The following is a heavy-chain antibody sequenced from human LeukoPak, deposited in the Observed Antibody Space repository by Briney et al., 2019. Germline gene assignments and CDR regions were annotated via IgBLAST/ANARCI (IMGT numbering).Heavy chain of an antibody. J-gene: IGHJ6*03. Sequence: SVTVSCTASGGTFSSYAISWVRQAPGQGLEWMGGIIPIFGTANYAQKFQGRVTITPDESTSTAYMELSSLRSEDTAVYYCAREVGGTGTTPEDPDYYYYMDVWGKGTTVTVSS. D-gene: IGHD1-7*01. CDR3: AREVGGTGTTPEDPDYYYYMDV. CDR1: GGTFSSYA. CDR2: IIPIFGTA. V-gene: IGHV1-69*13.